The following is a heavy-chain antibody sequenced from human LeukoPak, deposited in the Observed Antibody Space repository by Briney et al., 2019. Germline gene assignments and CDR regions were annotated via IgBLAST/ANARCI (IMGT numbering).Heavy chain of an antibody. CDR1: GVSISSGDYY. J-gene: IGHJ5*02. V-gene: IGHV4-30-4*01. D-gene: IGHD3-10*01. CDR3: ARGGGRGGGWFGELLPPTNWFDP. CDR2: IYYSGST. Sequence: SETLSLTCIVSGVSISSGDYYWSWIRQPPGKGLEWIGYIYYSGSTSYNPSLKSRVTISVDTSKNQFSLKLSSVTAADTAVYYCARGGGRGGGWFGELLPPTNWFDPWGQGTLVTVSS.